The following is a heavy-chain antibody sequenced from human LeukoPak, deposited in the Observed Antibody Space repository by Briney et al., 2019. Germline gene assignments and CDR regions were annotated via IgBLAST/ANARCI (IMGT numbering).Heavy chain of an antibody. CDR1: GFTFSSYS. D-gene: IGHD4-17*01. CDR3: ARAYYGDYSLFDN. J-gene: IGHJ4*02. CDR2: ISSSTSYI. V-gene: IGHV3-21*01. Sequence: GGSLRLSCAASGFTFSSYSMNWVRQAPGKGLEWVSSISSSTSYIYYADSVKGRFTISRDNAKNSLYLQMNSLRAEDTAVYYCARAYYGDYSLFDNWGQETLVTVSS.